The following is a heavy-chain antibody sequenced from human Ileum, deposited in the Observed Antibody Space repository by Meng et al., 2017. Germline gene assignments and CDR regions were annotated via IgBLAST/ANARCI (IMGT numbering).Heavy chain of an antibody. V-gene: IGHV3-66*02. CDR3: AGDMTHYYDSSGFNFYY. Sequence: GESLKISCAASTFTVSSNYMTCVRQAPGKGLQWVSIIYSGGGTYYAGSVRGRFIISRDSSSNTLYLQMNDLRAEDTAVYYCAGDMTHYYDSSGFNFYYWGQGTLVTVSS. D-gene: IGHD3-22*01. CDR2: IYSGGGT. J-gene: IGHJ4*02. CDR1: TFTVSSNY.